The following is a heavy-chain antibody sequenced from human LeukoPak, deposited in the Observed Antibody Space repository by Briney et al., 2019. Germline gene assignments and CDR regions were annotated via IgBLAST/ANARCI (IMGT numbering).Heavy chain of an antibody. D-gene: IGHD6-19*01. CDR3: ARGAHASGWYGDFDY. CDR1: GYTFTGYY. CDR2: INPNSGVT. Sequence: ASVKVSCKASGYTFTGYYIHWVRQAPGQGLEWMGWINPNSGVTNYEQKFQGRVTMARVTSISTAYMELSSLRSDDTAVYYCARGAHASGWYGDFDYWGQGTLVTVSP. J-gene: IGHJ4*02. V-gene: IGHV1-2*02.